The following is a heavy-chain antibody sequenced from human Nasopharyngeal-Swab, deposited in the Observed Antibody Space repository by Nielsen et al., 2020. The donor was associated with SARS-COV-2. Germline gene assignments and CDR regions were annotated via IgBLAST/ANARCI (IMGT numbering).Heavy chain of an antibody. CDR2: ISYDGSNK. V-gene: IGHV3-30-3*01. D-gene: IGHD3-22*01. J-gene: IGHJ2*01. CDR3: AREGGRYYYDSSGYNYWYFDL. Sequence: GESLKISCAASGFTFSSYAMHWVRQAPGKGLEWVAVISYDGSNKYYADSVKGRFTISRDNSMNTLYLQMNSLRAEDTAVYYCAREGGRYYYDSSGYNYWYFDLWGRGTLVTVSS. CDR1: GFTFSSYA.